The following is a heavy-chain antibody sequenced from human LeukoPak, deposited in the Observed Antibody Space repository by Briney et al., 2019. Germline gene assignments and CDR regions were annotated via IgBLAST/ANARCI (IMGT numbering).Heavy chain of an antibody. CDR3: ARGGYYSYYGMDV. Sequence: SETLPLNCTVSGGSISSSGYYWSWIRQYPGKGLEWIGYIYYSGSTYYNPSLKSRVTISVDTSKNQFSLKLSSVTAADTAVYYCARGGYYSYYGMDVWGKGTTVTVSS. V-gene: IGHV4-31*03. CDR2: IYYSGST. CDR1: GGSISSSGYY. J-gene: IGHJ6*04.